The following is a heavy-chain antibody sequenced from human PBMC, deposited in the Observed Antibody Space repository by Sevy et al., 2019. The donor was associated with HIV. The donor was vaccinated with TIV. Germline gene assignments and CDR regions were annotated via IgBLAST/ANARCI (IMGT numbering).Heavy chain of an antibody. CDR1: GYNFITYG. J-gene: IGHJ6*02. D-gene: IGHD2-21*01. CDR2: ISAYTGHT. V-gene: IGHV1-18*01. Sequence: ASVKVSCKTSGYNFITYGISWVRQAPGQGLEWMVWISAYTGHTTYAQRLQDRVTMTTDTSTSTSWMELRSLRSDDTAVYYCAIDVLQGPVIVIPAYGMDVWGQGTTVTVSS. CDR3: AIDVLQGPVIVIPAYGMDV.